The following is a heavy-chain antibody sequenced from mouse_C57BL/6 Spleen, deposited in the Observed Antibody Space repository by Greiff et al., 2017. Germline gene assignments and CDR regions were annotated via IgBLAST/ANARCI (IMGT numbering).Heavy chain of an antibody. D-gene: IGHD1-1*01. CDR1: GYAFSSYW. CDR3: ARGDYYGSSSAWFAY. CDR2: IYPGDGDP. V-gene: IGHV1-80*01. Sequence: LEESGAELVKPGASVKISCKASGYAFSSYWMHWVKQRPGKGLEWIGQIYPGDGDPNYNGKFKGKATLTADKYSSTAYMQLSSLTSEDSAVYFCARGDYYGSSSAWFAYWGQGTLVTVSA. J-gene: IGHJ3*01.